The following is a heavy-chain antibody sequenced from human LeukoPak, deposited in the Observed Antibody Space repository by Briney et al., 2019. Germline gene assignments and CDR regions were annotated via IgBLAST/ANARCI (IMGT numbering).Heavy chain of an antibody. CDR2: INHSGST. CDR1: GGSFSGYY. J-gene: IGHJ4*02. Sequence: SETLSLTCAVYGGSFSGYYWSWIRQPPGKGLEWIGEINHSGSTNYNPSLKSRVTISVGTSKNQFSLKLSSVTAADTAVYYCARGVRGYYDSSGYGYWGQGTLVTVSS. CDR3: ARGVRGYYDSSGYGY. D-gene: IGHD3-22*01. V-gene: IGHV4-34*01.